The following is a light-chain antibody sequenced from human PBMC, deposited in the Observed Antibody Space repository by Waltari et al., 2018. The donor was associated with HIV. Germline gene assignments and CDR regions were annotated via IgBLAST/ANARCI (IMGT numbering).Light chain of an antibody. J-gene: IGLJ3*02. CDR1: SGHAGRYNL. CDR2: EVN. CDR3: CSYVGRV. Sequence: QSALIQPASVSGSPGQSSTIPCTGTSGHAGRYNLVSWYPQHPGKAPKLLISEVNKRPSGVSSRFSGSKSGNTASLTISGLQAEDEADYYCCSYVGRVFGGGTKLTVL. V-gene: IGLV2-23*02.